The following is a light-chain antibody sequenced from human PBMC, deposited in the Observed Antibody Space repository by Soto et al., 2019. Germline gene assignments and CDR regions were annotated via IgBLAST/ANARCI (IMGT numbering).Light chain of an antibody. CDR1: QSVSSN. CDR2: GAS. CDR3: QQYSKWPLT. Sequence: IVLTQSPATLSLSPGERATLSCKASQSVSSNLAWYKQKPGQAPRLLIYGASTGATGIPARVSGSGSGTEFILTISSLKSEDFEVYYCQQYSKWPLTFGGGTKVDI. J-gene: IGKJ4*01. V-gene: IGKV3-15*01.